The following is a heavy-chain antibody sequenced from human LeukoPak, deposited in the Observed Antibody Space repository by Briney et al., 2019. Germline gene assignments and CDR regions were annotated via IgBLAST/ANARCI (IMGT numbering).Heavy chain of an antibody. CDR2: IYIDGTT. CDR3: ARGPRYSFY. CDR1: GFIVSHNY. J-gene: IGHJ4*02. D-gene: IGHD6-13*01. V-gene: IGHV3-53*01. Sequence: PGGSLRRSCAASGFIVSHNYMTWVRQAPGKGLEWISVIYIDGTTYYADSVKGRFTISRDQANNTLYLQMNTLRDEDTAVYYCARGPRYSFYWGQGTLVSVSS.